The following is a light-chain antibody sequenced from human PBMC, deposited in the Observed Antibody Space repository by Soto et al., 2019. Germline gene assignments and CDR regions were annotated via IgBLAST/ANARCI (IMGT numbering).Light chain of an antibody. Sequence: EIVLTQSPGTLSLSPGERATLSCRASQSVSSSYLAWYQQEPGQAPRFLIYGASTRATGIPARFSGSGSGTEFTLTISSLQSEDFAVYYCQQYNDWWTFGQGTKVDIK. CDR2: GAS. J-gene: IGKJ1*01. V-gene: IGKV3-15*01. CDR3: QQYNDWWT. CDR1: QSVSSSY.